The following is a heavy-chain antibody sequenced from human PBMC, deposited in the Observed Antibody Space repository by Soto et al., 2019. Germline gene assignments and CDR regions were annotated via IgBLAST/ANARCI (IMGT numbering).Heavy chain of an antibody. V-gene: IGHV1-46*01. J-gene: IGHJ3*02. CDR1: GYTFTSYY. Sequence: ASVKVSCKASGYTFTSYYMHWVRQAPGQGLEWMGIINPSGGSTSYAQKFQGRVTMTRDDSKNTVYLQLDSLRDDDTAVYYCAKDSTSYNGIYDPFDIWGQGTMVTVSS. CDR2: INPSGGST. D-gene: IGHD1-1*01. CDR3: AKDSTSYNGIYDPFDI.